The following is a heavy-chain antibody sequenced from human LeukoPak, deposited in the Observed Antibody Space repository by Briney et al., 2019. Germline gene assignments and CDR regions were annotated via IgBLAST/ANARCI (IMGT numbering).Heavy chain of an antibody. CDR2: IYPGDSDT. CDR1: GYSFTSYW. J-gene: IGHJ4*02. Sequence: GESLKISCKGSGYSFTSYWIGWVRQMPGKGLEWMGNIYPGDSDTRYSPSFQGQVTISADKSISTAYLQWSSLKASDTAMYYCARRYCSGGSCYYYFDYWGQGTLVTVSS. CDR3: ARRYCSGGSCYYYFDY. D-gene: IGHD2-15*01. V-gene: IGHV5-51*01.